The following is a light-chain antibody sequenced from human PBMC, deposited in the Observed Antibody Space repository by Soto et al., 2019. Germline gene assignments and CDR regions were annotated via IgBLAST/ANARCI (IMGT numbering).Light chain of an antibody. CDR3: QQYGEPPDTDRWT. Sequence: EIVLTQSPGTLSLSPGERASLSCRASQSVRSSSLAWYQQKPGQPPRLLIYGASSRATGIPDRFSGSGSGTDFTLTISRLETEDFAVYFCQQYGEPPDTDRWTCGPGTKVEIK. CDR1: QSVRSSS. CDR2: GAS. J-gene: IGKJ1*01. V-gene: IGKV3-20*01.